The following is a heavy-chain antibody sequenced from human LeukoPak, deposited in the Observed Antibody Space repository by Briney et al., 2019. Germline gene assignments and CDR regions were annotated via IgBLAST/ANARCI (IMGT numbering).Heavy chain of an antibody. Sequence: SETLSLTCTVSGGSIGNFYWNWIRQSPGKGLEWIGYIYYSGTTNYNPPLKSRVTISLGMSSNQFSPRLDSVTAADTAVYYCARAASLDYWGQGILVTVSS. CDR1: GGSIGNFY. CDR2: IYYSGTT. J-gene: IGHJ4*02. CDR3: ARAASLDY. D-gene: IGHD2-2*01. V-gene: IGHV4-59*01.